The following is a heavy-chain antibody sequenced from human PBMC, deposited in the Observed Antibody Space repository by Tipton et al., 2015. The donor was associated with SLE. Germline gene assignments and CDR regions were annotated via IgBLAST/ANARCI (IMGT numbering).Heavy chain of an antibody. Sequence: QLVQSGGEVKKPGASVKVSCKASGGTFSSYAISWVRQAPGQGLEWMGGIIPFFVTANYAQKFQGRVTITADESTSTAYMELSSLRSEDTAVYYCARDRTRKGEAFDIWGQGTMVTVSS. CDR1: GGTFSSYA. CDR3: ARDRTRKGEAFDI. J-gene: IGHJ3*02. CDR2: IIPFFVTA. V-gene: IGHV1-69*01. D-gene: IGHD3-10*01.